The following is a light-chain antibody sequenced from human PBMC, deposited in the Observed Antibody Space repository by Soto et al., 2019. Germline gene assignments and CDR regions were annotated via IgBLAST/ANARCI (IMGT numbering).Light chain of an antibody. J-gene: IGKJ5*01. CDR1: QNITNN. V-gene: IGKV1-33*01. CDR3: QQNYGLPPLT. CDR2: HAY. Sequence: DIQMTQSPSSLSASIGGIVTITCQASQNITNNLSWYQQKPGKAPNLITYHAYKLAKGVTSRFSGSGSGTDFSFIITSLQREDLATYYCQQNYGLPPLTCGQGTRLDIK.